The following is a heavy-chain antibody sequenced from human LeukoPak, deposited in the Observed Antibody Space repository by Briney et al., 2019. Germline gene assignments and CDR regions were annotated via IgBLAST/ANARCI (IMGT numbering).Heavy chain of an antibody. CDR1: GGSISSYY. J-gene: IGHJ6*03. CDR3: ARDGRPGIAARPPPGYYYYYMDV. V-gene: IGHV4-4*07. CDR2: IYTSGST. D-gene: IGHD6-6*01. Sequence: RPSETLSLTCTVSGGSISSYYRSWLRQPAGKGLEWLGRIYTSGSTNYNPPLKSRVTISVDKSKSQVSLKLSSVTAADTAVYYCARDGRPGIAARPPPGYYYYYMDVWGKGTTVTVSS.